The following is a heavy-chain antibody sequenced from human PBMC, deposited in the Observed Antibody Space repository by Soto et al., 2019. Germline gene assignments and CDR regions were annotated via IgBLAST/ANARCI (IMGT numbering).Heavy chain of an antibody. CDR2: ISGYNGHT. D-gene: IGHD3-16*01. CDR3: AREGEMAYYYYGLDV. Sequence: ASVKVSCKASGYTFTTYGISWLLQAPGQGLEWMGWISGYNGHTKYAQKFQGRVTMTTDTSTSTVYMDLRSLRSDDTAVYYCAREGEMAYYYYGLDVWGQGTTVTVSS. CDR1: GYTFTTYG. J-gene: IGHJ6*02. V-gene: IGHV1-18*01.